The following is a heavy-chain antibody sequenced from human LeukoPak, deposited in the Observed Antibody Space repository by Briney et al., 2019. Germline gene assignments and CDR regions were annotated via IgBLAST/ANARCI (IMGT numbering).Heavy chain of an antibody. CDR1: GFTFTSSA. J-gene: IGHJ6*04. CDR3: VTERAEYCRGTSCPSPV. V-gene: IGHV1-58*01. D-gene: IGHD2-2*01. Sequence: GASVKVSCKASGFTFTSSAVQWVRQARGQRLEWIGWIVVGSGNTNYAQKFQERVTITRDMSTSTAYMALSSLRSEDTAVYYCVTERAEYCRGTSCPSPVWGKGTTVTVSS. CDR2: IVVGSGNT.